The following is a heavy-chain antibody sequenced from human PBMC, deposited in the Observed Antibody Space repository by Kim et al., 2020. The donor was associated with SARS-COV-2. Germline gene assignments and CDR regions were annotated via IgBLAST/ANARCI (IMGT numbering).Heavy chain of an antibody. CDR1: GFTFDTYA. Sequence: GGSLRLSCVGSGFTFDTYAMSWVRQAPGKGLEWISVISGNGGNKYYADSVRGRFTISRDNSKNTVFLQMNSLRDEDTALYYCSKVVIMDGYNYYYYFGMDVWGQGTAVTVSS. CDR3: SKVVIMDGYNYYYYFGMDV. V-gene: IGHV3-23*01. D-gene: IGHD2-21*01. CDR2: ISGNGGNK. J-gene: IGHJ6*02.